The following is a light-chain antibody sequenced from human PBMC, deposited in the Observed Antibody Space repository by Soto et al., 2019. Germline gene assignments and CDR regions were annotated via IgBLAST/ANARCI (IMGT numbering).Light chain of an antibody. V-gene: IGKV4-1*01. CDR2: WAS. J-gene: IGKJ2*01. Sequence: DIVMTQSPDSLAVSLGERATINRKSSQSILYSSNNNNYLTWYQQKPGQPPKLLIYWASTRESGVPDRFSGSGSGTDFTLTISSLQAEDVAVYYCQQFYSTPYTFGQGTKLEIK. CDR1: QSILYSSNNNNY. CDR3: QQFYSTPYT.